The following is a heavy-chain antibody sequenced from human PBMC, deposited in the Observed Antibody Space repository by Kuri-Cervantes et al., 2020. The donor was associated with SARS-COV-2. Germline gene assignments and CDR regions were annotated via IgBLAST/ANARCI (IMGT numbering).Heavy chain of an antibody. D-gene: IGHD5-18*01. V-gene: IGHV3-48*01. CDR3: ARDLSSGLWAFDY. CDR1: GFIFNAYD. Sequence: LSLTCAASGFIFNAYDMNWVRQAPGKGLEWVSYISSGSRSKYYGDSVKGRFTISRDNAKNSLYLQMNSLRAEDTAVYYCARDLSSGLWAFDYWGQGTLVTVSS. J-gene: IGHJ4*02. CDR2: ISSGSRSK.